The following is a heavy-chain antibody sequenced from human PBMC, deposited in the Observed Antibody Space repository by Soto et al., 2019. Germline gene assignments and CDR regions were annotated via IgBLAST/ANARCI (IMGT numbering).Heavy chain of an antibody. CDR2: IYYSGST. Sequence: SETLSLTCTVSGGSISSSSYYWGWIRQPPGKGLEWIGSIYYSGSTYYNPSLKSRVTISVDTSKNQFSLKLSSVTAADTAVYYCATQEGYSSSWYNYYGMDGWGQGTTVTVSS. J-gene: IGHJ6*02. CDR1: GGSISSSSYY. CDR3: ATQEGYSSSWYNYYGMDG. V-gene: IGHV4-39*01. D-gene: IGHD6-13*01.